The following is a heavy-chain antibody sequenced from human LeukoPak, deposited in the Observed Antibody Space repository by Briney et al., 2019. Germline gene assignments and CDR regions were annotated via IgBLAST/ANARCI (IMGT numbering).Heavy chain of an antibody. Sequence: GRSLRLSCAASGFTFSAYNLHWVRQAPGKGLEWVAVISNDGNNKYDADSVKGRFTVSRDNSKNTLYLQMNTLRAEDTAVYYCARGLVGVSGAFDIWGQGTLVTVSS. J-gene: IGHJ3*02. D-gene: IGHD1-26*01. CDR3: ARGLVGVSGAFDI. CDR1: GFTFSAYN. V-gene: IGHV3-30*04. CDR2: ISNDGNNK.